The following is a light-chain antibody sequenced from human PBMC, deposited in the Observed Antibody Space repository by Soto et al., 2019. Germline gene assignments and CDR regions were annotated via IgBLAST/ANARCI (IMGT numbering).Light chain of an antibody. J-gene: IGLJ1*01. Sequence: QSVLTQPPSMSGAPGQRVTISCTGTSANIGAGYDVHWYQQLPGMAPKLLIYGNNKPPSGAPDRFSGSKSGTSASLAITGLQAEDEADYYCQSYDSTLSGLYVLGTGTKLTVL. CDR3: QSYDSTLSGLYV. CDR2: GNN. V-gene: IGLV1-40*01. CDR1: SANIGAGYD.